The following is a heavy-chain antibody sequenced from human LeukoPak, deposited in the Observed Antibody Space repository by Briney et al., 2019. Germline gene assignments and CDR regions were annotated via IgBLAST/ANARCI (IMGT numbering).Heavy chain of an antibody. Sequence: PGGSLRLSCAASGFTFSSSAMSWVRQAPGKGLDWVSAISGPSIDTFYTDSVKGRFTISRDNSKNTLYLQMDSLRAGDTAVYFCVKNHYDTTAYLYWGQGTMVTVSS. CDR2: ISGPSIDT. CDR1: GFTFSSSA. D-gene: IGHD3-22*01. CDR3: VKNHYDTTAYLY. V-gene: IGHV3-23*01. J-gene: IGHJ3*01.